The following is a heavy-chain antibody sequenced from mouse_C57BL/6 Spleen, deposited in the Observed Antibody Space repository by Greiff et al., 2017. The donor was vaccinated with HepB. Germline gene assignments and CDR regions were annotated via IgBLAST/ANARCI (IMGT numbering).Heavy chain of an antibody. V-gene: IGHV5-4*01. J-gene: IGHJ2*01. CDR1: GFPLSSYA. Sequence: EVKLVESGGGLLKPGGSLKLSCEAFGFPLSSYAMSWVRQTPEKRLEWVATISNGVSYTYYPDNVKGRFTISRDNAKNNLYLQMSHLKSEDTAMYYCARDRGYGLDYWGQGTTLTVSS. CDR3: ARDRGYGLDY. D-gene: IGHD1-1*01. CDR2: ISNGVSYT.